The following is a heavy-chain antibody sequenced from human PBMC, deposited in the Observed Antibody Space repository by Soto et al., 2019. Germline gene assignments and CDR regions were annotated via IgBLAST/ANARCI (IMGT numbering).Heavy chain of an antibody. D-gene: IGHD3-10*01. CDR3: ASTAGTYPTHPFDT. V-gene: IGHV4-4*02. CDR1: GGSLSSINW. J-gene: IGHJ5*02. CDR2: IYQSGTT. Sequence: PSETLSLTCGVSGGSLSSINWWSWVRQAPGKGLEWLGEIYQSGTTNYNTSLKSRVTMSIDKSKNQFFLNVTCVTAADTAVYYCASTAGTYPTHPFDTWAQGTLVPVSS.